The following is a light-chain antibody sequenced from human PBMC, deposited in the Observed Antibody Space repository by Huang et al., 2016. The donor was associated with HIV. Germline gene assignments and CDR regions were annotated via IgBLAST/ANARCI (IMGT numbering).Light chain of an antibody. CDR2: AAS. CDR1: QSIDTS. V-gene: IGKV1-39*01. J-gene: IGKJ4*02. CDR3: QQSYSTPLT. Sequence: DIQMTQSPSSLSASVGDRVTITCRASQSIDTSLNWYQQKPGKAPKLLIYAASNLQSGVPSRFSGSGSGTDFTLTISSLQPEDFATFYCQQSYSTPLTFGGGTKVEIK.